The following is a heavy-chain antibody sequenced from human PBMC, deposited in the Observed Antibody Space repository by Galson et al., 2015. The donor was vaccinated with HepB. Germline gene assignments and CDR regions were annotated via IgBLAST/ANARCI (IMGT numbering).Heavy chain of an antibody. CDR2: ISYDGSNK. D-gene: IGHD3-22*01. V-gene: IGHV3-30*04. Sequence: SLRLSCAASGFTFSSYAMHWVRQAPGKGLEWVAVISYDGSNKYYADSVKGRFTISRDNSNNTLYLQMNSLRAEDTAVYYCARRSWYDSSGFTLGAFDIWGQGTMVTVSS. J-gene: IGHJ3*02. CDR3: ARRSWYDSSGFTLGAFDI. CDR1: GFTFSSYA.